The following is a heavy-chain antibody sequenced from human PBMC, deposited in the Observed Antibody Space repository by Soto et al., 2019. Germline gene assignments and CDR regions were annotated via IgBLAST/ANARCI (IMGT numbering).Heavy chain of an antibody. D-gene: IGHD3-16*01. V-gene: IGHV1-46*03. Sequence: QVQLVQSGAEVKKPGASVKISCKASGYSFTSQYVHWVRQAPGQGLEWMGIINPNGGSTTYAQKFQGRVAMTRDTSTSPVYLELSSLTSEDPAVYYFAREQGLRPGGGTEPLDIWGQGTMVTVAS. J-gene: IGHJ3*02. CDR2: INPNGGST. CDR1: GYSFTSQY. CDR3: AREQGLRPGGGTEPLDI.